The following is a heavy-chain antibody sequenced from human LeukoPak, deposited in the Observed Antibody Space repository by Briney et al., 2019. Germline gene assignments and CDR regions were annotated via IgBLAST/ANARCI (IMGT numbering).Heavy chain of an antibody. CDR3: ARTAARRFDY. V-gene: IGHV1-69*05. Sequence: GASVKVSCKASAGTFSSYAISWVRQAPGQGLEWMGGIIPIFGTANYAQKFQGRVTMTRDTSTSTVYMELSSLGSDDTAVYYCARTAARRFDYWGQGTLVTVSS. CDR1: AGTFSSYA. D-gene: IGHD6-6*01. J-gene: IGHJ4*02. CDR2: IIPIFGTA.